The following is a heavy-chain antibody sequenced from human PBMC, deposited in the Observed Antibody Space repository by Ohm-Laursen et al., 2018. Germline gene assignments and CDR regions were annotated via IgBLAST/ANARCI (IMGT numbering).Heavy chain of an antibody. J-gene: IGHJ4*02. CDR3: AKVPTRSLGYSSGWYDY. V-gene: IGHV3-23*01. CDR2: ISGSGGST. CDR1: GFTFSSYA. D-gene: IGHD6-19*01. Sequence: SLRLSCAASGFTFSSYAMSWVRQAPGKGLEWVSAISGSGGSTYYADSVKGRFTISRDNSKNTLYLQMNSLRAEDTAVYYCAKVPTRSLGYSSGWYDYWGQGTLVTVSS.